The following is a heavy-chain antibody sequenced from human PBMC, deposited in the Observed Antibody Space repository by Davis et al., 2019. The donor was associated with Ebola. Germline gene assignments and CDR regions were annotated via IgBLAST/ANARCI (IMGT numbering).Heavy chain of an antibody. Sequence: GESLKISCAASGFTVSSNYMSWVRQAPGKGLEWVSVIYSGGSTYYADSVKGRFTISRDNSKNTLYLQMNSLRAEDTAVYYCARVSTRGGHYYYYGMDVWGQGTTVTVSS. D-gene: IGHD2-2*01. CDR2: IYSGGST. CDR3: ARVSTRGGHYYYYGMDV. V-gene: IGHV3-53*01. CDR1: GFTVSSNY. J-gene: IGHJ6*02.